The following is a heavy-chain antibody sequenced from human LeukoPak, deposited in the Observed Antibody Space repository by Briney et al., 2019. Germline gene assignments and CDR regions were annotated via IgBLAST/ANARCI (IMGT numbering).Heavy chain of an antibody. CDR2: ISGSGGST. CDR3: AKDRGFGEYFPFFY. D-gene: IGHD3-10*01. Sequence: PGGSLRLSCTASGFTFRTYAMSWVRQTPEKGLEWVSAISGSGGSTYYADSVKGRFTISRDNSKNTLYLQMNSLRAEDTAVYYCAKDRGFGEYFPFFYWGQGTLVTVSS. V-gene: IGHV3-23*01. J-gene: IGHJ4*02. CDR1: GFTFRTYA.